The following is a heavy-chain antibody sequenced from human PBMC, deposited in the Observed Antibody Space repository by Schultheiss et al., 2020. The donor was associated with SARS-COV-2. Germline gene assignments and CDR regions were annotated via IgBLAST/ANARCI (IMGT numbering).Heavy chain of an antibody. J-gene: IGHJ4*02. CDR3: ARTRLHYYDSSGYYCPFDY. CDR1: GFSLSTSGMC. Sequence: SGPTLVKPTQTLTLTCTFSGFSLSTSGMCVSCIRQPPGKALEWLARIDWDDDKYYSTSLKTRLTISKDTSKNQVVLTMTNMDPVDTATYYCARTRLHYYDSSGYYCPFDYWGQGTLVTVSS. D-gene: IGHD3-22*01. CDR2: IDWDDDK. V-gene: IGHV2-70*11.